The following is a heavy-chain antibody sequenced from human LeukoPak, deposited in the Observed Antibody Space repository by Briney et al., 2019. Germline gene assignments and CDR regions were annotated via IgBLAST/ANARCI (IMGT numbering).Heavy chain of an antibody. Sequence: PGGSLRLSCAASGFTVSSNYMSWVRQAPGKGLEWVSVIYSGGSTYYADSVKGRFTISRDNSKSTLYLQMNSLRAEDTAVYYCARDRVYSSSSKLGYFDLWGRGTLVTVSS. J-gene: IGHJ2*01. CDR1: GFTVSSNY. CDR2: IYSGGST. D-gene: IGHD6-13*01. CDR3: ARDRVYSSSSKLGYFDL. V-gene: IGHV3-53*01.